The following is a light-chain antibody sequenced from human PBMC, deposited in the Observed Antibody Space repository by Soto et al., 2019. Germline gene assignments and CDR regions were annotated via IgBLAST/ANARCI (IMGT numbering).Light chain of an antibody. CDR1: QSVSIW. V-gene: IGKV1-5*03. Sequence: EIQMTQSPSTLSESVGDKVTITCRASQSVSIWMAWYQQKPGKAPKLLIYKASSLETGVPSRFSGSGSGTEFTLTISNLQPDDFATYYCQQYNSYSPYTFGQGTRLEIK. CDR3: QQYNSYSPYT. CDR2: KAS. J-gene: IGKJ2*01.